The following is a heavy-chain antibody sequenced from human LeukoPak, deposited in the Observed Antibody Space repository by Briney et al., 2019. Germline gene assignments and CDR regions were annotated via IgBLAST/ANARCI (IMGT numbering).Heavy chain of an antibody. CDR1: GGSISSHY. V-gene: IGHV4-59*11. Sequence: PSETLSLTCTVSGGSISSHYWSWIRQPPGKGLEWIGYIYYSGSTNYNPSLKSRVTISVDTSKNQFSLKLSSVTAADTAVYYCARRVAGSRWYQDPKYNWFDPWGQGTLVTVSS. D-gene: IGHD6-13*01. CDR2: IYYSGST. J-gene: IGHJ5*02. CDR3: ARRVAGSRWYQDPKYNWFDP.